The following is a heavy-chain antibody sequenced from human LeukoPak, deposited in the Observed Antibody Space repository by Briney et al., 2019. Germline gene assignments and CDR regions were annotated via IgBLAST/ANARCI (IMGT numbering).Heavy chain of an antibody. Sequence: GGSLRLSCAAPGFTFSSYAMYWVRQAPGKGLEWVAVISFDGTNKYYADFVQGRFTISRDYSKNALYLQMNSLRAEDTAVYYCARDESDRGSSFDIWGQGTMVTVSS. CDR1: GFTFSSYA. CDR2: ISFDGTNK. V-gene: IGHV3-30*04. CDR3: ARDESDRGSSFDI. D-gene: IGHD3-16*01. J-gene: IGHJ3*02.